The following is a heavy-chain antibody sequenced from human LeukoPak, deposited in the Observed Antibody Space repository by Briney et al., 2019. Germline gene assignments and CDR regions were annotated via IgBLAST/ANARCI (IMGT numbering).Heavy chain of an antibody. Sequence: GGSLRLSCAASGFMFSSNWMSWVRLAPGKGLEWVANIKEDGTETYYVDSVKGRFTISRDNAKNSLYLQMNSLRAEDTAVYYCARSRDGYSPCDYWGQGTLVTVSS. J-gene: IGHJ4*02. CDR1: GFMFSSNW. CDR3: ARSRDGYSPCDY. CDR2: IKEDGTET. V-gene: IGHV3-7*01. D-gene: IGHD5-24*01.